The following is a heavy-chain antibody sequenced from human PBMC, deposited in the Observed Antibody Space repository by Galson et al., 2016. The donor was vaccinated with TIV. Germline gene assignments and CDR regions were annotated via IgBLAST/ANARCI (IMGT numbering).Heavy chain of an antibody. CDR1: GYTFENYA. CDR3: ARSDAVSGYYYHFDY. J-gene: IGHJ4*01. V-gene: IGHV1-3*01. CDR2: VNVGTGDT. Sequence: SVKVSCKASGYTFENYAIQWVRQAPGQRLEWMAWVNVGTGDTRYSQKFQGAVTVTRDTSASTAYMKLSSLTSEDTAVYYCARSDAVSGYYYHFDYWGHGTLVTVSS. D-gene: IGHD3-22*01.